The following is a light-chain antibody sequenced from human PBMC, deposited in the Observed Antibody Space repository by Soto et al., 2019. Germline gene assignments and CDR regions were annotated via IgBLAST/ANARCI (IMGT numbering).Light chain of an antibody. CDR2: RNN. Sequence: QSALTQPPSASGTPGQRGTISCSGSSSNIGSNYVYWYQQLPGTAPKLLIYRNNQRPSGVPDRFSGSKSGTSASLAISGLRSEDEADYYCAAWDDSLSGQVFGTGTKVTVL. CDR3: AAWDDSLSGQV. J-gene: IGLJ1*01. CDR1: SSNIGSNY. V-gene: IGLV1-47*01.